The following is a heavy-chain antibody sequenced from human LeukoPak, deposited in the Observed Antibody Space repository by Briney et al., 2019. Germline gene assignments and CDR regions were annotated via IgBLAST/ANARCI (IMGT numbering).Heavy chain of an antibody. CDR3: AKDRRACSSSSCYYRFDY. Sequence: QSVGSLRLSCAASEFTFSSYAMSWVRQAPGKGLEWVSAISDSGGSTYYADSVKGRFTVSRDNSKNTMYLQMNSLRAEDTAVYYCAKDRRACSSSSCYYRFDYWGQGTLVTVSS. V-gene: IGHV3-23*01. J-gene: IGHJ4*02. CDR2: ISDSGGST. CDR1: EFTFSSYA. D-gene: IGHD2-2*01.